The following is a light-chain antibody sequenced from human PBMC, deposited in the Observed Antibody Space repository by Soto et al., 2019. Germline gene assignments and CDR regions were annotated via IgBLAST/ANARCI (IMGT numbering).Light chain of an antibody. J-gene: IGKJ5*01. Sequence: DIVLTQSPDSRGVSLGETATITCRSSQSLLYDSDNKNNLTWFQHKPGQPPKLLFSWASTRESGVPDRFSGRGSETDFTLTIATLQAEDVAVYYCQQYHSVPFTFGHGTRLEIX. CDR1: QSLLYDSDNKNN. CDR3: QQYHSVPFT. CDR2: WAS. V-gene: IGKV4-1*01.